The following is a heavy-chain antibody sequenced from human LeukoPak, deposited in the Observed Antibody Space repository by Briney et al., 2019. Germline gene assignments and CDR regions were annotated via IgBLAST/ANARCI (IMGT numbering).Heavy chain of an antibody. Sequence: PGGSLRLSCAASGFTFSTYGMHWVRHAPGKGLQWVAVISYDGSKKFYADSVKGRFTISRDDSKNTLSLQMNSLRPEDTAVYYCAKELHGYSFFDYWGQGILVTVSS. J-gene: IGHJ4*02. D-gene: IGHD5-24*01. CDR2: ISYDGSKK. V-gene: IGHV3-30*18. CDR1: GFTFSTYG. CDR3: AKELHGYSFFDY.